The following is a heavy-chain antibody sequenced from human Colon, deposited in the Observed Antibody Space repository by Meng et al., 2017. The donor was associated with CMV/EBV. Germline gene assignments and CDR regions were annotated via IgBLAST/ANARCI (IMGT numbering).Heavy chain of an antibody. D-gene: IGHD2-2*01. CDR3: AKGDIVVVPVY. J-gene: IGHJ4*02. Sequence: GVLKISCAASGFTFSSYAMSWVRQAPGKGLEWVSAISGSGGSTYYADSVKGRFTISRDNSKNTLYLQMNSLRAEDTAVYYCAKGDIVVVPVYWGQGTLVTVSS. CDR1: GFTFSSYA. V-gene: IGHV3-23*01. CDR2: ISGSGGST.